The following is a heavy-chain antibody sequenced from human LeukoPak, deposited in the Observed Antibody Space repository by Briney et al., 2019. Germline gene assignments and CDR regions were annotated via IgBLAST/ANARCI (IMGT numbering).Heavy chain of an antibody. CDR1: GGSFSDYY. J-gene: IGHJ4*02. Sequence: SETLSLTCAVYGGSFSDYYWSWIRQPPGKGLEWIGSISYRGNSYYNASLKSRVNISADTAGNQFSLKLSSVTAADTAVYYCARRTTMVRGEYFDFWGQGTLVTVSS. CDR3: ARRTTMVRGEYFDF. CDR2: ISYRGNS. V-gene: IGHV4-34*01. D-gene: IGHD3-10*01.